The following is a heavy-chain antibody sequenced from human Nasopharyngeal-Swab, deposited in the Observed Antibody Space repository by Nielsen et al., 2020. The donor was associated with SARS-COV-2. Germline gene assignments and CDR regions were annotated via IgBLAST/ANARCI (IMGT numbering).Heavy chain of an antibody. CDR1: GGSISTYY. D-gene: IGHD7-27*01. CDR2: IYYSGST. V-gene: IGHV4-59*13. J-gene: IGHJ6*02. Sequence: SETLSLTCTVSGGSISTYYWRWIRQPPGKGLEWIGYIYYSGSTNYNPSLKSRVTISVDTSKNQFSLKLSSVTAADTAVYYCARDLGDWGFNYYYGMDVWGQGTTVTVSS. CDR3: ARDLGDWGFNYYYGMDV.